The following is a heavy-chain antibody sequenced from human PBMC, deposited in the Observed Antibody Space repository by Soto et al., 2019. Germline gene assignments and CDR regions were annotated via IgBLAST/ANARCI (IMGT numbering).Heavy chain of an antibody. D-gene: IGHD3-3*01. J-gene: IGHJ6*02. CDR3: ARGVYDYWSGYYAGSGLDV. CDR1: GGSMSPYY. Sequence: QVQLLESGPGLLKPSETLSLTCSVSGGSMSPYYWSWIRQSPRKGLEWIGYIYYSGNTNYNPSLKSRAPISVDTSKDQFSLRLSSVTTADSAVYYCARGVYDYWSGYYAGSGLDVWGPGTTVIVSS. CDR2: IYYSGNT. V-gene: IGHV4-59*01.